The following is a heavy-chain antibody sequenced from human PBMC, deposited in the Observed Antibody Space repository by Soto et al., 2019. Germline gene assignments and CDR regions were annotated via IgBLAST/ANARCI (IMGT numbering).Heavy chain of an antibody. J-gene: IGHJ4*02. CDR1: GFSFSTSGVA. CDR3: AHYNWVTYLFDF. V-gene: IGHV2-5*02. D-gene: IGHD2-21*02. Sequence: QITLKESGPTLVKPTQTLTLTCTFSGFSFSTSGVAVNWIRQPPGKPLEWLALIYWDDDKRYNPSLRNRRTVPKDTSKTQVDLTMTNMDPVDTATYSCAHYNWVTYLFDFWGQGTLVTVSS. CDR2: IYWDDDK.